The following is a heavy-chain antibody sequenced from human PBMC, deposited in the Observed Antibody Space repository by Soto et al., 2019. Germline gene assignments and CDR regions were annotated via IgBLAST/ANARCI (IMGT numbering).Heavy chain of an antibody. CDR3: ARDRSSSPDFFDS. Sequence: TLSLTCSVSGGSINKYEYYWTWIREPPGEGLEWIGHIYYTGSTSYNPSLKSRVTISLDTSKNQFSLKVNSVSAADTAVYYCARDRSSSPDFFDSWGQGTLVTVSS. V-gene: IGHV4-30-4*01. CDR1: GGSINKYEYY. D-gene: IGHD6-6*01. CDR2: IYYTGST. J-gene: IGHJ4*02.